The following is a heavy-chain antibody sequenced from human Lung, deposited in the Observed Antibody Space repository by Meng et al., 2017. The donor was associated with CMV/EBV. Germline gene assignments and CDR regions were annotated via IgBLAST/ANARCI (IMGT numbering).Heavy chain of an antibody. CDR3: ARYGGVVVVQAAIPPDY. D-gene: IGHD2-2*02. CDR1: GGSISSSSYY. V-gene: IGHV4-39*01. Sequence: SETXSLTCTVSGGSISSSSYYWGWIRQPPGKGLEWIGSIYYSGSTYYNPSLKSRVTISVDTSKNQFSLKLSSVTAADTAVYYCARYGGVVVVQAAIPPDYXGQGXLVTVSS. CDR2: IYYSGST. J-gene: IGHJ4*02.